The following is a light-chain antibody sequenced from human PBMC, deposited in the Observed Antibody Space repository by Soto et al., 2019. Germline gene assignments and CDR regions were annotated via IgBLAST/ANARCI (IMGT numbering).Light chain of an antibody. CDR2: SND. Sequence: QSVLTQPPSASGTPGPGVTISCSGSSSNIGTNTVNWYKQLPGTAPKLLIYSNDLRPSGVPDRFSGSKSGTSASLAISGLQSEDEADYYCEAWDDSRYGAVFGGGTKLTVL. CDR3: EAWDDSRYGAV. V-gene: IGLV1-44*01. J-gene: IGLJ2*01. CDR1: SSNIGTNT.